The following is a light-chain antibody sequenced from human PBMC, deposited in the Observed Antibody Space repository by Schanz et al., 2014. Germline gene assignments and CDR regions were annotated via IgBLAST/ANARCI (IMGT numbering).Light chain of an antibody. V-gene: IGKV3-20*01. CDR1: QSLRNNY. CDR2: GAS. J-gene: IGKJ3*01. Sequence: EIVLTQSPGTLSLSPGERATLSCRASQSLRNNYLAWYQQKPGQAPRLLIFGASTRATGIPDRFSGSGSGTDFTLTISRLEPEDFAVYYCQQHGSSVTFGPGTKVDIK. CDR3: QQHGSSVT.